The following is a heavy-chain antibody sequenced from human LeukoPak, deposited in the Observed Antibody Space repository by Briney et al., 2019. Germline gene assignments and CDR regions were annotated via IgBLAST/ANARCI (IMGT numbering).Heavy chain of an antibody. J-gene: IGHJ5*02. V-gene: IGHV3-49*05. D-gene: IGHD2-2*01. CDR1: GFTFGDYA. Sequence: KPGRSLRLSCTASGFTFGDYAMSWFRRAPGKGLEWVGFIRSKAYGGTTEYAASVKGRFTISRDDSKSIAYLQMNSLKTEDTAVYYCTRAYTQLGFDPWGQGTLVTVSS. CDR3: TRAYTQLGFDP. CDR2: IRSKAYGGTT.